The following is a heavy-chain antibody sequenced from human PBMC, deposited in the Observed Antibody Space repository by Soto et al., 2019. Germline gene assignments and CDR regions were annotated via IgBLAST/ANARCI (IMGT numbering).Heavy chain of an antibody. CDR2: IYYNGTT. J-gene: IGHJ3*02. Sequence: SETLSLTCTVSGGSISSPNFYWSWIRQHPGKGLEWIGHIYYNGTTYYNPTLKSRVSISVDTSKNQFSLKLSSVTAADTAVYYCARAHRYYYDSSGSGYAFDIWGQGKMVTV. D-gene: IGHD3-22*01. CDR1: GGSISSPNFY. V-gene: IGHV4-31*03. CDR3: ARAHRYYYDSSGSGYAFDI.